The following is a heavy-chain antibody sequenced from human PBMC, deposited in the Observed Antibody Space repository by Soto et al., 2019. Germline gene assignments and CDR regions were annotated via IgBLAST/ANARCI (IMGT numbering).Heavy chain of an antibody. CDR1: GGSFSGYY. J-gene: IGHJ3*02. CDR3: ARAGDYKVYAFDI. D-gene: IGHD4-17*01. CDR2: INHSGST. V-gene: IGHV4-34*01. Sequence: SETLSLTCAVYGGSFSGYYWSWIRQPPGKGLEWIGEINHSGSTNYNPSLKSRVTISVDTSKNQFSLKLSSVTAADTAVYYCARAGDYKVYAFDIWGQGTMVTVSS.